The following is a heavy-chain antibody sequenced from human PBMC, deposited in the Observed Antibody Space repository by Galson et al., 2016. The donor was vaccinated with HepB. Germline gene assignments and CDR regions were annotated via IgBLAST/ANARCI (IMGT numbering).Heavy chain of an antibody. CDR1: GASVSRTGHY. V-gene: IGHV4-61*08. J-gene: IGHJ6*02. CDR2: IYDSGRT. CDR3: TRAADYGDYGQGMDV. D-gene: IGHD4-17*01. Sequence: SETLSLTCTVSGASVSRTGHYWNWLRQPPGKGLEWIGCIYDSGRTTYNPSLQSRFTMSIDTSKKQFSLNLRSVTAADTAVYYFTRAADYGDYGQGMDVWGQGTMVIVPS.